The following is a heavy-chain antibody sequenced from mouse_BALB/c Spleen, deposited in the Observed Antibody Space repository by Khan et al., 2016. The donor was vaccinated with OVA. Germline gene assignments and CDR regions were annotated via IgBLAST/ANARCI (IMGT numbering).Heavy chain of an antibody. Sequence: QVQLKQSGGDLVRPGASVKLSCKTSGYIFTSYWIHWVKQWSGQGLEWIARIYPGTGSIYYNENFKDKATLTADISSSTAYMQLGSLKSEDSAVYLCAGGCCFGNYFDYWGQGTLVTVSA. CDR2: IYPGTGSI. V-gene: IGHV1S132*01. D-gene: IGHD2-1*01. CDR1: GYIFTSYW. CDR3: AGGCCFGNYFDY. J-gene: IGHJ3*01.